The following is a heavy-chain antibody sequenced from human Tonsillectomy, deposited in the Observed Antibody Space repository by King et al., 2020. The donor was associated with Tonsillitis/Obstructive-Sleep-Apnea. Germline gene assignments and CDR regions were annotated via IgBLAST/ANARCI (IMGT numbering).Heavy chain of an antibody. CDR3: ARGTIAPPGIDY. D-gene: IGHD6-13*01. J-gene: IGHJ4*02. CDR2: IKEDGSEK. CDR1: GFTFSTYW. V-gene: IGHV3-7*04. Sequence: VELVESGGDLVQPGGSLRLSCAASGFTFSTYWMTWVRQAPGKGLVWVASIKEDGSEKYYADSMKGRVTISRDNAKNSLFLQMNSLRVEDTAVYYCARGTIAPPGIDYWGQGTLVTVSS.